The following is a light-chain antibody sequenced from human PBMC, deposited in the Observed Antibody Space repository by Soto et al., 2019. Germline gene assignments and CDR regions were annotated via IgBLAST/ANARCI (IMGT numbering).Light chain of an antibody. J-gene: IGKJ4*01. CDR2: GAS. V-gene: IGKV3-11*01. CDR3: QQYNNGPLT. CDR1: QRLSKS. Sequence: EIVLTQSPATLSLSPGGRATLSCRAIQRLSKSLVWYQQKPGQSPRLLIDGASNRATGIPARFSGSGSGTDFTLTISSLEPEDFAVYYCQQYNNGPLTFGGGTRGDIK.